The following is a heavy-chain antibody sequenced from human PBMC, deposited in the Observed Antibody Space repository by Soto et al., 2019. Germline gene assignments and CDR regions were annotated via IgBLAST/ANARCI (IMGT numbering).Heavy chain of an antibody. CDR1: GGSISSSTYY. Sequence: SETLSLTCNVSGGSISSSTYYWGWIRQPPGTGLEWIGTFYYSGSTYYNPSLRSRVTISVDTSKNQFSLKLSSVTAADTAVYYCARHLYYYDSSGYSPFDNWGQGTLVTVSS. CDR2: FYYSGST. J-gene: IGHJ4*02. CDR3: ARHLYYYDSSGYSPFDN. V-gene: IGHV4-39*01. D-gene: IGHD3-22*01.